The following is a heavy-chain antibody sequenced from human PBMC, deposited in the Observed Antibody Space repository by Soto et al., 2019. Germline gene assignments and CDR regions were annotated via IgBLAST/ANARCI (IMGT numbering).Heavy chain of an antibody. CDR3: AQEAPGGWHFLDT. Sequence: GGSLRLSCAASGFTFRVYGMHWVRQAPGKGLEWVADISYDGNKKYYTDSVKGRFTISRDNSKNTLYLQMNSLRTEDTALYYCAQEAPGGWHFLDTWGQGTRVTVS. CDR2: ISYDGNKK. CDR1: GFTFRVYG. D-gene: IGHD6-19*01. V-gene: IGHV3-30*18. J-gene: IGHJ1*01.